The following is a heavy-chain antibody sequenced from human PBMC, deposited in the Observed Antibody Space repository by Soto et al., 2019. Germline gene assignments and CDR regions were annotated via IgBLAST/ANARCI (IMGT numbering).Heavy chain of an antibody. CDR2: IWYDGSNK. V-gene: IGHV3-33*01. J-gene: IGHJ5*02. Sequence: QVQLVESGGGVVQPGRSLRLSCAASGFTFSSYGMHWVRQAPGKGLEWVAVIWYDGSNKYYADSVKGRFTISRDNSKNTLYLQMNSLRAEDTAVYYCARDIGRIAAAGTWFDPWGQGTLVTVSS. CDR1: GFTFSSYG. D-gene: IGHD6-13*01. CDR3: ARDIGRIAAAGTWFDP.